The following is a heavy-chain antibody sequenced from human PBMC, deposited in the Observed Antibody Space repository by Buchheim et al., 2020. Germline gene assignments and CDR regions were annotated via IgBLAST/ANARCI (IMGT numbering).Heavy chain of an antibody. V-gene: IGHV4-59*01. J-gene: IGHJ4*02. CDR2: IYYSGST. D-gene: IGHD3-10*01. CDR3: ARTLYYGSGNPDDY. Sequence: QVHLQESGPGLVKPSQTLSLTCTVSGGSISSYYWSWIRQPPGKGLEWIGYIYYSGSTNYNPSLKSRVTISVDTSKNQFPLKLSSVTAADTAVYYCARTLYYGSGNPDDYWGQGTL. CDR1: GGSISSYY.